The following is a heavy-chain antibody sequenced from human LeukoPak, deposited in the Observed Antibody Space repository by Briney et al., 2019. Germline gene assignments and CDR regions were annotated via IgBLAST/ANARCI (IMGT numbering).Heavy chain of an antibody. J-gene: IGHJ4*02. CDR3: AASPDYYDSSGYSYYFDY. D-gene: IGHD3-22*01. CDR2: IVVGSGNT. V-gene: IGHV1-58*01. Sequence: TSVTVSCTASGFTFTSSAVQWVRHARGQRLQWIGWIVVGSGNTNYAQKFQERVTITRDMSKSTAYMELSSLTSEDTAVYYCAASPDYYDSSGYSYYFDYWGQGTLVTVSS. CDR1: GFTFTSSA.